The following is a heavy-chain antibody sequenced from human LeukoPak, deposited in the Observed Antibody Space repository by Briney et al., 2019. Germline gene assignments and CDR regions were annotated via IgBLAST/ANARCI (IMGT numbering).Heavy chain of an antibody. CDR1: GGSVRGYY. CDR3: ARIHRYCSGGACYVLDN. Sequence: SETLSLTCVVSGGSVRGYYWGWIRQPPGRGLEWIGYVYYSGSTNYNPSFKSRITISVDTSRSQFSLQLSSVTAADTAVYCCARIHRYCSGGACYVLDNWGQGTLVAVSS. V-gene: IGHV4-59*02. CDR2: VYYSGST. D-gene: IGHD2-15*01. J-gene: IGHJ4*02.